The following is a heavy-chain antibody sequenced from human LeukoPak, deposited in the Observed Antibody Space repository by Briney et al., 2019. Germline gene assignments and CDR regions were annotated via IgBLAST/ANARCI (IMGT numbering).Heavy chain of an antibody. CDR3: ARHMSSGTYPMDV. V-gene: IGHV4-59*08. Sequence: KTSETLSLTCTVSGGSISSHYWSWIRQPPGKGLEWIAYIYYSGSTNYIPSLQSRVTISVDTSKNQLSLKVSSVTAADMAVYYCARHMSSGTYPMDVWGQGTTVTVSS. D-gene: IGHD1-26*01. CDR2: IYYSGST. CDR1: GGSISSHY. J-gene: IGHJ6*02.